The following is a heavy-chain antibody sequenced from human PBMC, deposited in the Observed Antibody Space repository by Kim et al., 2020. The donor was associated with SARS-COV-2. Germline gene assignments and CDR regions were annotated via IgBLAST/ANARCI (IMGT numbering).Heavy chain of an antibody. Sequence: GGSLRLSCAASGFTFSSYAMHWVRQAPGKGLEYVSAISSNGGSTYYANSVKGRFTISRDNSKNTLYLQMGSLRAEDMAVYYCARDRFPGGMIEGGNSPPGVWGQGTTVTVSS. D-gene: IGHD6-13*01. V-gene: IGHV3-64*01. CDR1: GFTFSSYA. J-gene: IGHJ6*02. CDR2: ISSNGGST. CDR3: ARDRFPGGMIEGGNSPPGV.